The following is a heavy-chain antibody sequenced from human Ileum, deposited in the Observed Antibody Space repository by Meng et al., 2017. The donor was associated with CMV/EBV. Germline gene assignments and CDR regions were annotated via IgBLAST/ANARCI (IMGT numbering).Heavy chain of an antibody. D-gene: IGHD5-18*01. V-gene: IGHV5-51*01. Sequence: KVSCKGSGYSFTSHWIAWVRQMPGKGLEWMGIIYPGDSETRYSPSFQGQVTMSADKSINTAYLQWSSLEASDTAMYYCARHVGPLRSYGPATDYWGQGTQVTGAS. CDR1: GYSFTSHW. CDR3: ARHVGPLRSYGPATDY. CDR2: IYPGDSET. J-gene: IGHJ4*01.